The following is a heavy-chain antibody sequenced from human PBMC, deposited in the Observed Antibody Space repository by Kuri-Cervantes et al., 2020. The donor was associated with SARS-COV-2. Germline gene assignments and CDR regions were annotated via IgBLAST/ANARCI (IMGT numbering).Heavy chain of an antibody. CDR1: GFNLDDYG. CDR2: ISWNSGST. Sequence: GGSLRLSCAASGFNLDDYGMHWVRQAPGKGLEWVSGISWNSGSTGYADSVRGRFTISRDNSKNTLYLQMNSLRAEDTAVYYCAKNPHYYGSGSYYDNPFLFDYWGQGTLVTVSS. V-gene: IGHV3-9*01. CDR3: AKNPHYYGSGSYYDNPFLFDY. J-gene: IGHJ4*02. D-gene: IGHD3-10*01.